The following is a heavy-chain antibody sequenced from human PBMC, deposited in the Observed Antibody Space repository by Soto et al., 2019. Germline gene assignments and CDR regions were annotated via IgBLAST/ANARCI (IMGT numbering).Heavy chain of an antibody. Sequence: PGGSLRLSCAASGFPFSNAWMNWVRQAPGKGLEWVGRIKSKTDGGTTDYAAPVKGRFTISRDDSKNTLYLQMNSLKTEDTAVYYCTTDNECYYDSSGYYYPYRYFDYWGQGTLVTVSS. D-gene: IGHD3-22*01. J-gene: IGHJ4*02. V-gene: IGHV3-15*07. CDR3: TTDNECYYDSSGYYYPYRYFDY. CDR2: IKSKTDGGTT. CDR1: GFPFSNAW.